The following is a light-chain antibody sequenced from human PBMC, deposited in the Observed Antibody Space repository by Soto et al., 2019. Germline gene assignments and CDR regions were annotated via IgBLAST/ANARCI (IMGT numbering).Light chain of an antibody. CDR3: MQALQTPA. CDR1: QSLLHSNGYNY. Sequence: DIVMTHSPLSLPVTPGEPASISCRSSQSLLHSNGYNYLDWYLQKPGQSPQLLIYLGSNRASGVPDRFSGSGSGTDFTLKISRVEAEDVGVYYCMQALQTPAFGQGTKVDIK. J-gene: IGKJ1*01. CDR2: LGS. V-gene: IGKV2-28*01.